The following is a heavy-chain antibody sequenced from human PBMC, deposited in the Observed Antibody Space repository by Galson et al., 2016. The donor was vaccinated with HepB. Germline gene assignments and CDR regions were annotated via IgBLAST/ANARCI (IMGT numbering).Heavy chain of an antibody. V-gene: IGHV3-30*04. J-gene: IGHJ4*02. CDR1: GFTLSSHA. CDR2: ISFDGNNK. Sequence: SLRLSCAASGFTLSSHAMHWVRQAPGTGLEWVAAISFDGNNKYYADSVKGRFTISRDNSKNTFFLQMNSLRPEDTAVYYCARDGFPLGYCSGASCYRLDYWGQRTLVTVSS. CDR3: ARDGFPLGYCSGASCYRLDY. D-gene: IGHD2-15*01.